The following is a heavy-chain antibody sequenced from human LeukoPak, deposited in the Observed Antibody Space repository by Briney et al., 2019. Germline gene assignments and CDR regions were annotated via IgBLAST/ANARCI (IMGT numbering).Heavy chain of an antibody. CDR2: IIPIFGTA. J-gene: IGHJ4*02. CDR3: ARELVYDYVWGSYRTQLDY. Sequence: SVKVSCKASGYTFTGYGISWVRQAPGQGLEWMGGIIPIFGTANYAQKFQGRVTITTDESTSTAYMELSSLRSEDTAVYYCARELVYDYVWGSYRTQLDYWGQGTLVTVSS. CDR1: GYTFTGYG. D-gene: IGHD3-16*02. V-gene: IGHV1-69*05.